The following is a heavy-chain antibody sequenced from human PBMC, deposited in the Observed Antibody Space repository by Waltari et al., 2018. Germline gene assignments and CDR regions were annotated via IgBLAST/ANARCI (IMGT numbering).Heavy chain of an antibody. D-gene: IGHD1-1*01. CDR2: VFRSGST. J-gene: IGHJ4*02. CDR3: ARGSSAGAGTMYFDY. CDR1: GDSVSNYY. V-gene: IGHV4-59*02. Sequence: QVQLQESGPGLVKPSETLSLTCTVSGDSVSNYYWSWIRQSPGKGLGWIGYVFRSGSTKYNPSLRGRVTISVDTSKNQFSLKMTAVSAADTAIYYCARGSSAGAGTMYFDYWGRGTLVTVSS.